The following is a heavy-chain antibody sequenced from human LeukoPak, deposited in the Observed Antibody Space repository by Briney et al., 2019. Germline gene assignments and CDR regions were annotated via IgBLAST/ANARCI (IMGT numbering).Heavy chain of an antibody. J-gene: IGHJ4*02. V-gene: IGHV3-30-3*01. D-gene: IGHD3-3*01. CDR1: GFTFSSYA. CDR3: SRGSWSGFDY. Sequence: PGGSLRLSCAASGFTFSSYAMHWVRQAPGKGLEWVAVISYDGSYKYYADSVKGRFTISRDNSKNTLYLQMNSLRAEDTAVYYSSRGSWSGFDYWGQGTLVTVSS. CDR2: ISYDGSYK.